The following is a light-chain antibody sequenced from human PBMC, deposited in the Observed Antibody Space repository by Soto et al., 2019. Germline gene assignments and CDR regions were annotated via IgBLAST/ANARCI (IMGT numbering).Light chain of an antibody. CDR2: DVT. CDR3: SSYTTSNTRQIV. J-gene: IGLJ1*01. Sequence: QSALTQPASVSGSPGQSITISCTGTSSDVGSYNYVSWHQHHPGKAPKLIIYDVTHRPSGVSNPFSGSKSGNTASLTISGLQPEDEDDYYCSSYTTSNTRQIVFGAGTKLTVL. CDR1: SSDVGSYNY. V-gene: IGLV2-14*03.